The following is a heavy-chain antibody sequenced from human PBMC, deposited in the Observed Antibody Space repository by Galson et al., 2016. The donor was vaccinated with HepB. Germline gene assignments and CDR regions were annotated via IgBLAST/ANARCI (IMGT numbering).Heavy chain of an antibody. D-gene: IGHD5-18*01. J-gene: IGHJ3*01. CDR3: ATKDVDTAMVTPAFDV. V-gene: IGHV3-53*01. CDR1: GFSVSSTY. CDR2: RSIGGTT. Sequence: SLRLSCAASGFSVSSTYMNWVRQAPGKGLEWASLRSIGGTTYYADSVKGRFTISKDNSKNTISLQMDSLSADDTAVYYCATKDVDTAMVTPAFDVWGQGTVVTVSS.